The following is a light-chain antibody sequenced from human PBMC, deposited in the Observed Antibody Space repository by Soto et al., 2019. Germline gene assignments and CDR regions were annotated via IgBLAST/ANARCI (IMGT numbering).Light chain of an antibody. V-gene: IGKV1-5*01. J-gene: IGKJ1*01. Sequence: DIQMTQSPSSLSASVGDRVTITCRASHSISSYLNWYQQKPGKAPKLLIYDASSLESGVPSRFSGSGSGTEFTLTISSLQPDDFATYYCQQYKTFGQGTKVDIK. CDR3: QQYKT. CDR2: DAS. CDR1: HSISSY.